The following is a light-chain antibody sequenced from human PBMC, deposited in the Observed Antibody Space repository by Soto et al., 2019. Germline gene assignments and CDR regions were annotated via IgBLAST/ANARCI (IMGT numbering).Light chain of an antibody. V-gene: IGKV3-11*01. CDR1: QSVSSY. Sequence: EIVLTQSPATLSLSPGERATLSCRASQSVSSYLAWHQQKPGQAPRLLIYDASNRATGIPARFSGSGSGTDFTLTISSLEPEAFAVYYCQQRSNWPRTITFGQGTRLEIK. CDR2: DAS. CDR3: QQRSNWPRTIT. J-gene: IGKJ5*01.